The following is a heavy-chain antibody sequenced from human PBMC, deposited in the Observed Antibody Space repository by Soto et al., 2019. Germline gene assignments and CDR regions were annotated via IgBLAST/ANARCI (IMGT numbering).Heavy chain of an antibody. Sequence: GGSLRLSCAASGFTVSNSFMSWVRQAPGEGLEWVSIIKNSAGTDYADSVRGRFIISTDNSKNTVYLQMNSLRVEDTAVYYCVRDFLGVTASWVGFDIWGQGTKVTVSS. CDR3: VRDFLGVTASWVGFDI. CDR1: GFTVSNSF. CDR2: IKNSAGT. J-gene: IGHJ3*02. D-gene: IGHD2-21*02. V-gene: IGHV3-66*01.